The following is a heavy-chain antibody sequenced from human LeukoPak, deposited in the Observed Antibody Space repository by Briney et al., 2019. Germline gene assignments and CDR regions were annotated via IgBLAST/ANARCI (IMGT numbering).Heavy chain of an antibody. V-gene: IGHV1-2*02. CDR3: ARSGGILTARDAFDI. CDR1: GYSFTAYL. Sequence: ASVKVSCKASGYSFTAYLMHWVRQAPGQGLEWLGWINPNSGGTNYAQKFQGRVTMTRDTSISTAYMELSRLRSDDTAVYYCARSGGILTARDAFDIWGQGTMVTVSS. CDR2: INPNSGGT. D-gene: IGHD3-9*01. J-gene: IGHJ3*02.